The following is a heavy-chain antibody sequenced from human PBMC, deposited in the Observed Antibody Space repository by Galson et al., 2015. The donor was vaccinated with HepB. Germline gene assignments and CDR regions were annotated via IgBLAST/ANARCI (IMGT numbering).Heavy chain of an antibody. J-gene: IGHJ2*01. D-gene: IGHD6-13*01. CDR2: IKQDGSEK. CDR3: ARDLAYSSPRPGYFDL. CDR1: GFTFSSYW. Sequence: SLRLSCAASGFTFSSYWMSWVRQAPGKGLEWVANIKQDGSEKYYVDSVKGRFTISRDNAKNSLYLQMNSLRAEDTAVYYCARDLAYSSPRPGYFDLWGRGTLVTVSS. V-gene: IGHV3-7*03.